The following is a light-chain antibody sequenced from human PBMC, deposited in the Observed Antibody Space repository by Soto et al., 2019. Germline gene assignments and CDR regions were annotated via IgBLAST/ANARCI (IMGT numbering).Light chain of an antibody. CDR2: LTS. J-gene: IGKJ1*01. V-gene: IGKV3D-11*03. CDR1: QAVNTR. CDR3: QQYGNSRGT. Sequence: EIVLTQSPATLSSFPGDRVTLSCRASQAVNTRLAWYQHKPGQAPRLLIYLTSNRAAGIPARFSGSGSGTDFTLTISGLEPEDFAVYYCQQYGNSRGTFGQGTKVDIK.